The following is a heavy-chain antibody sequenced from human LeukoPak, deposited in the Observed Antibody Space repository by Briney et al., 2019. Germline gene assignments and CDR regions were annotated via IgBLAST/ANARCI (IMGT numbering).Heavy chain of an antibody. D-gene: IGHD5-18*01. Sequence: SETLSLTCTVSGGSISSYYWSWIRQPPGKGLEWIGHIYYSGSTNYNPSLKSRVTISIDTSNQFSLRLSSVTAADTAVYYCARGAAGYSYGWGQGTLVTVSS. CDR1: GGSISSYY. J-gene: IGHJ4*02. V-gene: IGHV4-59*01. CDR3: ARGAAGYSYG. CDR2: IYYSGST.